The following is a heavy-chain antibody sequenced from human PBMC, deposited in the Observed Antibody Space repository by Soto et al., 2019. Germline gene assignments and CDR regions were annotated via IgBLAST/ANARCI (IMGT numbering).Heavy chain of an antibody. J-gene: IGHJ5*02. Sequence: LSLTCTVSGGSISSGGYYWSWIRQHPGKGLEWIGYIYYSGSTYYNPSLKSRVTISVDTSKNQFSLKLSSVTAADTAVYYCARDRAVAGIGVPSWFDPWGQGTLVTVSS. V-gene: IGHV4-31*03. D-gene: IGHD6-19*01. CDR1: GGSISSGGYY. CDR3: ARDRAVAGIGVPSWFDP. CDR2: IYYSGST.